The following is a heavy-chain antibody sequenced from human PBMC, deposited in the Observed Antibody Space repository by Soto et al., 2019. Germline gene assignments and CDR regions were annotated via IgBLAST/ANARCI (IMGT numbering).Heavy chain of an antibody. J-gene: IGHJ6*02. D-gene: IGHD6-6*01. V-gene: IGHV4-61*01. CDR1: GGSVSSGIYY. CDR3: ARDRGAARSYQYYYGMDV. Sequence: SETLSLICTVSGGSVSSGIYYWSWIRQPPGKGLEWIGYMYNSGTTNYNPSLKSRATISVDTSKNQFSLRVSSVTAADTAVYYCARDRGAARSYQYYYGMDVWGQGTTVTVSS. CDR2: MYNSGTT.